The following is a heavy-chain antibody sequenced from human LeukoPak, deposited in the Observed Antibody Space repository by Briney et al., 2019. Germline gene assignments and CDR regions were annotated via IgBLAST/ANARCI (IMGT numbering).Heavy chain of an antibody. CDR2: ISSDGSST. V-gene: IGHV3-74*01. J-gene: IGHJ4*02. Sequence: QTGASLTLSCAVSGFTFSNYWMHWVRQAPGKGLVWVSCISSDGSSTNYADSVKGRFSISRDNAKNTLYLHMNSLRAEDTALYYCARPMISVMPLGADFWGQGSLVTVFS. D-gene: IGHD3/OR15-3a*01. CDR3: ARPMISVMPLGADF. CDR1: GFTFSNYW.